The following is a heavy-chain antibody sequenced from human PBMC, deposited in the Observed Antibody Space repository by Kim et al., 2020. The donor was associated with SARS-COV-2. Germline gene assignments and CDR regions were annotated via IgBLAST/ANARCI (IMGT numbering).Heavy chain of an antibody. CDR1: GYTFTTYG. CDR3: ARDDYDSSGYPFDY. V-gene: IGHV1-18*01. J-gene: IGHJ4*02. Sequence: ASVTVSCQASGYTFTTYGISWVRQAPGQGLEWMGWISAYNGNTNYAQKLQGRVTMTTDTSTSTAYMELRSLRSDDTAVYYCARDDYDSSGYPFDYWGQGTLVTVSS. CDR2: ISAYNGNT. D-gene: IGHD3-22*01.